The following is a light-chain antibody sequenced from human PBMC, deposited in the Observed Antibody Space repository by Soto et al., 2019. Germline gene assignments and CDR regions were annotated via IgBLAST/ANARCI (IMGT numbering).Light chain of an antibody. CDR2: DVN. V-gene: IGLV2-23*02. J-gene: IGLJ2*01. Sequence: QSVLTQPASVSGSPGQSITISCAGTSSDVGSYNFVSRYQQHPDKAPKLMIYDVNKRPSGVSNRFSGSKSGNTASLTISGLQAEDEADYYCCSYAGSYIFVVFGGGTKVTVL. CDR1: SSDVGSYNF. CDR3: CSYAGSYIFVV.